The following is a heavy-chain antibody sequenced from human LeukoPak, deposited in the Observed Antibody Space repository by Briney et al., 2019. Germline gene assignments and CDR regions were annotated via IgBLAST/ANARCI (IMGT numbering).Heavy chain of an antibody. CDR1: GYSFTSYW. Sequence: GESLKISCKGSGYSFTSYWIGWVRQMPGTGLEWMGIIYPGDSDTRYSPSFQGQVTISADKSISTAYLQWSSLKASDTAMYYCARAGSGSYLDYYYYYGMDVWGQGTTVTVSS. D-gene: IGHD3-10*01. CDR2: IYPGDSDT. CDR3: ARAGSGSYLDYYYYYGMDV. V-gene: IGHV5-51*01. J-gene: IGHJ6*02.